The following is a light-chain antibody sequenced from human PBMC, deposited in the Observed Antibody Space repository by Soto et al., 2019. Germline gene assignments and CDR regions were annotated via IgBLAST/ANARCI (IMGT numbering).Light chain of an antibody. V-gene: IGKV2-30*01. Sequence: DVVVTQSPLSLPVTLGQPASISYRSSQSLVYTNGNTYLAWFQQRPGQSPRRLIYKVSIRDSGVPDRFSGSGSGTEFTLTISRVEAEDVGVYYCMQGTHWPRTFGQGTKVEIK. CDR2: KVS. CDR1: QSLVYTNGNTY. CDR3: MQGTHWPRT. J-gene: IGKJ1*01.